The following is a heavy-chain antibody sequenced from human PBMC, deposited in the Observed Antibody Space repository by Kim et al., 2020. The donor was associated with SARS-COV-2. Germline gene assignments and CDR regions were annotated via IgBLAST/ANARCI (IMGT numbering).Heavy chain of an antibody. Sequence: GGSLRLSCAASGFTVSSNYMSWVRQAPGKGLEWVSVIYSGGSTYYADSVKGRFTISRDNSKNTLYLQMNSLRAEDTAVYYCAREASGWYSNYYMDVWGKGTTVTVSS. CDR3: AREASGWYSNYYMDV. CDR1: GFTVSSNY. CDR2: IYSGGST. V-gene: IGHV3-53*01. D-gene: IGHD6-19*01. J-gene: IGHJ6*03.